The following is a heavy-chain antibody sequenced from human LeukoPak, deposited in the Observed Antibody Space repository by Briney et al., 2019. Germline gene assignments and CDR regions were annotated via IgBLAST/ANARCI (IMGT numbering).Heavy chain of an antibody. CDR1: GFTFSSYA. D-gene: IGHD1-26*01. CDR2: ISYDGSNK. J-gene: IGHJ4*02. CDR3: ARDIYSGSVLGLHDY. Sequence: GGSLRLSCAASGFTFSSYAMHWVRQAPGKGLEWVAVISYDGSNKYYADSVKGRFTISRDNAKNSLYLQMNSLRAEDTAVYYCARDIYSGSVLGLHDYWGQGTLVTVSS. V-gene: IGHV3-30*04.